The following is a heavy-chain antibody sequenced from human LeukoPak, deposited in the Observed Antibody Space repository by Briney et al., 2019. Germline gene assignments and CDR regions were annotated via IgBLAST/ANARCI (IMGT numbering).Heavy chain of an antibody. Sequence: ASVKVSCKASGYTFTSYGIGWVRQAPGQGLEWMGWISAYNGNTNYAQKLQGRVTMTTDTSTSTAYMELRSLRSDDTAVYYCARVIAVAGHLDYWGQGTLVTVSS. D-gene: IGHD6-19*01. CDR2: ISAYNGNT. CDR1: GYTFTSYG. CDR3: ARVIAVAGHLDY. V-gene: IGHV1-18*01. J-gene: IGHJ4*02.